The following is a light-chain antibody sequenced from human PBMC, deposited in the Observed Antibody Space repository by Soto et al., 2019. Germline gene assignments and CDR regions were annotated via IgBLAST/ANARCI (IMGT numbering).Light chain of an antibody. CDR3: QQYVNLLYT. Sequence: DIQMTQSPSSLSASVGDRVTITCQARQDIINYLNWYQQKPGKAPKLLIYDASNLETGVPSRFSGSGSGTDFTFTISSLQPEDIATYYCQQYVNLLYTFGQGTKLEIK. J-gene: IGKJ2*01. CDR1: QDIINY. CDR2: DAS. V-gene: IGKV1-33*01.